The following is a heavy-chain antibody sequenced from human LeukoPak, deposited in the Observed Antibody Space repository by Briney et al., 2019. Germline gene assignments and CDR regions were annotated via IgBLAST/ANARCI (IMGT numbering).Heavy chain of an antibody. CDR1: GFTFNTYT. CDR3: ARDVTPVAGYFDY. Sequence: GGSLRLSCAASGFTFNTYTMNWVRQAPGKGLEWVAVISYDGSNKYYADSVKGRFTISRDNSKNTLYLQMNSLRAEDTAVYYCARDVTPVAGYFDYWGQGTLVTVSS. CDR2: ISYDGSNK. J-gene: IGHJ4*02. V-gene: IGHV3-30-3*01. D-gene: IGHD6-19*01.